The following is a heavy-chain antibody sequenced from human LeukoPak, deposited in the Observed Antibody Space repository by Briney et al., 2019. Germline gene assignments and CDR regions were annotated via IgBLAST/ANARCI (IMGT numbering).Heavy chain of an antibody. D-gene: IGHD6-19*01. CDR1: GGSFSGYY. CDR3: ARDHLGYSSGWPGVNWFDP. CDR2: INHSGST. V-gene: IGHV4-34*01. Sequence: SETLSLTCAVYGGSFSGYYWSWIRQPPGKGLEWIGEINHSGSTNYNPSLKSRVTISVDTSKNQFSLKLSSVTAAGTAVYYCARDHLGYSSGWPGVNWFDPWGQGTLVTVSS. J-gene: IGHJ5*02.